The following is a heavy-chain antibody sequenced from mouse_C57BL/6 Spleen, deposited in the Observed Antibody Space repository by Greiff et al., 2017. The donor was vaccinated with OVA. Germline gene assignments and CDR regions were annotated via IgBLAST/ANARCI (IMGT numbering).Heavy chain of an antibody. J-gene: IGHJ2*01. CDR3: ARFWDHYYGSRENYFDY. CDR2: IDPEDGET. V-gene: IGHV14-2*01. Sequence: VQLQQSGAELVKPGASVKLSCTASGFNIKDYYMHWVKQRTEQGLEWIGRIDPEDGETKYAPKFQGKATITADTSANSAYLQLSSLASEDTAVYYCARFWDHYYGSRENYFDYWGQGTTLTVSS. CDR1: GFNIKDYY. D-gene: IGHD1-1*01.